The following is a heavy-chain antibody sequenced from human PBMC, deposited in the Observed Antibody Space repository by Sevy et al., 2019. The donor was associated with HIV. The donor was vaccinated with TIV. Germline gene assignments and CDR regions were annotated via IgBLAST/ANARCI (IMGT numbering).Heavy chain of an antibody. CDR3: ARQWVPYSSSWYTGYYFDY. V-gene: IGHV3-21*01. D-gene: IGHD6-13*01. CDR2: ISSSSSYI. J-gene: IGHJ4*02. Sequence: GGSLRLSCAASGFTFSSYSMNWVRQAPGKGLEWVSSISSSSSYIYYADSVKGRFTISRDNAKNSLYLQMNSLRAEDTALYYCARQWVPYSSSWYTGYYFDYWGQGTLVTVSS. CDR1: GFTFSSYS.